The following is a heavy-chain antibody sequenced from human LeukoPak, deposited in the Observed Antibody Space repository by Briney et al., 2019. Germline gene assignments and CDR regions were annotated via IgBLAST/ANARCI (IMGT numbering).Heavy chain of an antibody. J-gene: IGHJ6*02. Sequence: PGGSLRLSCAASGFTFSSYAMSWDRQAPGKGLEWVSAISGSGGSTYYADSVKGRFTISRDNSKNTLYLQMNSLRAEDTAVYYCAKRGQKQWLVRSYYYGMDVWGQGTTVTVSS. V-gene: IGHV3-23*01. CDR1: GFTFSSYA. CDR2: ISGSGGST. CDR3: AKRGQKQWLVRSYYYGMDV. D-gene: IGHD6-19*01.